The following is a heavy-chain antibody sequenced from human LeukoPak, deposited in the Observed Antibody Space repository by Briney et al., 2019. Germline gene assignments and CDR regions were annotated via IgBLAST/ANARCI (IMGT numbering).Heavy chain of an antibody. CDR3: ARTQYYYDSSGTDH. D-gene: IGHD3-22*01. Sequence: PSETLSLTCAVYGGSFSGYYWSWIRQPPGKGLEWIGEINHSGSTNYNPSLKSRVTISVDTSKNQFSLKLSSVTAADTAVYYCARTQYYYDSSGTDHWGQGTLVTVSS. V-gene: IGHV4-34*01. J-gene: IGHJ4*02. CDR1: GGSFSGYY. CDR2: INHSGST.